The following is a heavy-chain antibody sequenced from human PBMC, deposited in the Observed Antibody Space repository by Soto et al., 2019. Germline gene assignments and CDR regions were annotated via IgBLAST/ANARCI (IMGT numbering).Heavy chain of an antibody. CDR2: IWYDGSNK. CDR3: ARDRSATGVLIPDDP. Sequence: GGSLRLSCAASGFTFSSYGMHWVRQAPGKGLEWVAVIWYDGSNKYYADSVKGRFTISRDNSKNTLYLQMNSLRAEDTAVYYCARDRSATGVLIPDDPWGQGTLVTVSS. V-gene: IGHV3-33*01. J-gene: IGHJ5*02. CDR1: GFTFSSYG. D-gene: IGHD2-8*01.